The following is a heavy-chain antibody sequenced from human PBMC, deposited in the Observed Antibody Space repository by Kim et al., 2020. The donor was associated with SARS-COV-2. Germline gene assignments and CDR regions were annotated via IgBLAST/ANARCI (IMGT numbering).Heavy chain of an antibody. CDR1: GDSVSSNSAA. D-gene: IGHD5-12*01. Sequence: SQTLSLTCAISGDSVSSNSAAWNWIRQSPSRGLEWPGRTYYRSKWYNDYVVSVKSRITINPDTSKNQFSLQLNSVTPEDTAVYYCAREGAGGGYSGYGLFDYWGQGTLVTVSS. V-gene: IGHV6-1*01. CDR2: TYYRSKWYN. CDR3: AREGAGGGYSGYGLFDY. J-gene: IGHJ4*02.